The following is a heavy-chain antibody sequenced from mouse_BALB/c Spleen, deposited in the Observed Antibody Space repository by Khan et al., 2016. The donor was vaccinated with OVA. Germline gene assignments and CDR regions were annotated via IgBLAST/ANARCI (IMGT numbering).Heavy chain of an antibody. D-gene: IGHD4-1*01. Sequence: EVQLQESGPGLVKPSQSLSLTCTVTGYSITRDYAWNWIRQFPGNKLEWMGYISNSGSASYNPSLKSRISITRDTSKNQFFLQLDSVTTEDTATYYCASELGRYEAMDYWGQGTSVTVSS. V-gene: IGHV3-2*02. CDR3: ASELGRYEAMDY. CDR1: GYSITRDYA. CDR2: ISNSGSA. J-gene: IGHJ4*01.